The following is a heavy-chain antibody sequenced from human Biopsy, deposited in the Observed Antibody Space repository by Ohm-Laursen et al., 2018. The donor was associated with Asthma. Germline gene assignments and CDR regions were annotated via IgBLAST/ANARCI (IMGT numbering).Heavy chain of an antibody. D-gene: IGHD3-9*01. CDR2: VNTGNGDT. CDR1: GYNFISFA. Sequence: ASVTASCTASGYNFISFAIHWVRQAPGQRLEWMGWVNTGNGDTKYSQKFQGRVTITRDTSASTAYMELRSLRSEDTATYYCARTYYDFLTGQVKDVFGVWGQGTMVTVSS. J-gene: IGHJ3*01. CDR3: ARTYYDFLTGQVKDVFGV. V-gene: IGHV1-3*04.